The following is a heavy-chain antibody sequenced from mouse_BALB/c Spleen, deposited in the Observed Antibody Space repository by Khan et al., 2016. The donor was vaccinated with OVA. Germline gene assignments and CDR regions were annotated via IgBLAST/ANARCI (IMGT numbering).Heavy chain of an antibody. CDR2: IYPGNSDT. Sequence: VQLQQSGTVLARPGPSVKMSCTASGYTFTSYWMHWVKQRPGQGLEWIGAIYPGNSDTNYNQKFKGKAKLPAVTSTSHALLELSSLTNEDSAVYYCTRWGYWFAYWGQGTLVTVSA. D-gene: IGHD3-1*01. J-gene: IGHJ3*01. V-gene: IGHV1-5*01. CDR3: TRWGYWFAY. CDR1: GYTFTSYW.